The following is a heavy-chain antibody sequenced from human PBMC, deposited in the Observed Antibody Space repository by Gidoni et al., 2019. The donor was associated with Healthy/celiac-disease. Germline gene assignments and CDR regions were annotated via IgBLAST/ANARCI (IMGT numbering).Heavy chain of an antibody. D-gene: IGHD6-13*01. Sequence: QVQLQASGPGLVKPSETLSLTCTVSGGSISGYYWSWLRQPPGKGLEWIGNIYSSGSTNYNPSLKSRVTISVDTSKNQFSLKLSSVTAADTAVYYCARVYSSWFYMDVWGKGTTVTVSS. V-gene: IGHV4-59*01. CDR2: IYSSGST. CDR3: ARVYSSWFYMDV. CDR1: GGSISGYY. J-gene: IGHJ6*03.